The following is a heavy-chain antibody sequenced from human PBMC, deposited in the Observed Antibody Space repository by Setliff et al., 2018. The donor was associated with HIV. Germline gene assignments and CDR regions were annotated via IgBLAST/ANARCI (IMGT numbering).Heavy chain of an antibody. J-gene: IGHJ5*02. CDR3: VYCGGDCYTNWFDP. D-gene: IGHD2-21*02. CDR1: GDTFRNYA. V-gene: IGHV1-69*13. Sequence: SVKVSCKVSGDTFRNYALSWVRQAPGQGLEWMGGIIPIFGTTKYAQKFQGRVTITADEPTTTAYMELTSLRSEDTAVYYCVYCGGDCYTNWFDPWGQGTLVTVSS. CDR2: IIPIFGTT.